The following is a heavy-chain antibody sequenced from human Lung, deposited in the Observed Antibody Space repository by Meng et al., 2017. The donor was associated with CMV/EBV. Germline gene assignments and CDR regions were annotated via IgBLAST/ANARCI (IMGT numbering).Heavy chain of an antibody. V-gene: IGHV3-48*03. CDR1: GFTFSLFE. CDR2: INDATNNK. D-gene: IGHD5-18*01. CDR3: ARTPRGYSYGYSAYYFDY. Sequence: GGSLRLXCAASGFTFSLFEMNWVRQAPGKGLEWISYINDATNNKYYADSVKGRFTISRDNAQNSLYLQMSSLRADDTAVYFCARTPRGYSYGYSAYYFDYWGQGTXVTVSS. J-gene: IGHJ4*02.